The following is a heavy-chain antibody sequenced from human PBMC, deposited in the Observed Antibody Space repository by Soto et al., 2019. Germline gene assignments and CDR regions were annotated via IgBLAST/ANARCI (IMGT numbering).Heavy chain of an antibody. CDR1: GFIFRSYT. Sequence: GGSLRLSCSASGFIFRSYTMYWVRQTPGKGLEYVSAISSNGGSTYDADSVKDRFIISRDNSKNTLYLQMRGLRTEDTAVYYCVKGGYSHPYSAFDMWGQGTV. V-gene: IGHV3-64D*06. CDR2: ISSNGGST. J-gene: IGHJ3*02. CDR3: VKGGYSHPYSAFDM. D-gene: IGHD5-12*01.